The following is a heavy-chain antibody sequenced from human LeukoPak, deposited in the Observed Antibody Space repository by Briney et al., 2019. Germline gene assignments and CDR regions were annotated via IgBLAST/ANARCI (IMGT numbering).Heavy chain of an antibody. D-gene: IGHD3-10*01. V-gene: IGHV1-8*03. J-gene: IGHJ4*02. CDR3: ARVGAAYYGSGSYFDY. CDR1: GYTFTSYD. CDR2: MNPNSGNT. Sequence: ASVKVSCKASGYTFTSYDINWVRQATGQGLEWMGWMNPNSGNTGYAQKFQGRVTITRNTSISTAYMELSSLRSEDTAVYYCARVGAAYYGSGSYFDYWGQGTLVTVSS.